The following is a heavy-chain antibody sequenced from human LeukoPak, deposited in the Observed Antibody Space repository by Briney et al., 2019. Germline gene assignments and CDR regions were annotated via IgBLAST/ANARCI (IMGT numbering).Heavy chain of an antibody. D-gene: IGHD6-19*01. CDR1: GGSISNYH. CDR3: ARRDISSGWSFDY. J-gene: IGHJ4*02. Sequence: SSETLSLTCTVSGGSISNYHWSWIRQPAGKGREGIGQIHTSGSTNYNPPLKSRVTMSIDTTEDQVSLTIRSVTAADTAFYYCARRDISSGWSFDYWGQGTLVTVSS. CDR2: IHTSGST. V-gene: IGHV4-4*07.